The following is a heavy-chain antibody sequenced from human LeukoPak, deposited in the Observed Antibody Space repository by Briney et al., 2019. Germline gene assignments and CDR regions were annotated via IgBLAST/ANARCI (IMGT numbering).Heavy chain of an antibody. CDR1: GFTVSSNE. J-gene: IGHJ6*03. Sequence: GGSLRLSCAASGFTVSSNEMSWVRQAPGKGLEWVSSISGGSTYYADSVKGRFTISRDNAKSSLNLQMSSLRAEDTAVYFCATTGNFYDMDVWGKGTTVTVSS. D-gene: IGHD1-1*01. V-gene: IGHV3-38-3*01. CDR2: ISGGST. CDR3: ATTGNFYDMDV.